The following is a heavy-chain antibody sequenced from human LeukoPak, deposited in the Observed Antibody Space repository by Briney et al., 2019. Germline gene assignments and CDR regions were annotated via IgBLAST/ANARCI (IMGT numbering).Heavy chain of an antibody. J-gene: IGHJ6*03. CDR1: GFTFSSYS. D-gene: IGHD3-9*01. Sequence: PGGSLRLSCAASGFTFSSYSMNWVRQAPGKGLEWVSSISSSSNYIYYADSVKGRVTISRDNAKNSLYLQMNSLRAEDTAVYYCARGHFDWLSHYYYYYYMDVWGKGTTVTVSS. V-gene: IGHV3-21*01. CDR2: ISSSSNYI. CDR3: ARGHFDWLSHYYYYYYMDV.